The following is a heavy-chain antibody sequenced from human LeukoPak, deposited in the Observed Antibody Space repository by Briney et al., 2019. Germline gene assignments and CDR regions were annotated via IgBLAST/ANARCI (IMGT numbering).Heavy chain of an antibody. CDR3: ARAHSGSYLLDY. CDR1: GFTVSTNF. J-gene: IGHJ4*02. CDR2: IYATGST. V-gene: IGHV3-53*01. Sequence: PGGSLRLSCAASGFTVSTNFMSWVRQAPGKGLEWVSLIYATGSTYYADSVKGRFTISRDNSKNTLYLQMNSLRAEDTAVYYCARAHSGSYLLDYWGQGTLVTVSS. D-gene: IGHD1-26*01.